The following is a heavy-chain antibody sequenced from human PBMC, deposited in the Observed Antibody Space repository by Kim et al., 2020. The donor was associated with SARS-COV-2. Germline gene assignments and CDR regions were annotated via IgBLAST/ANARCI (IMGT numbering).Heavy chain of an antibody. CDR3: ARLEHIFTLYGMDV. Sequence: SETLSLTCTVSGGSISSSSYYWGWIRQPPGKGLEWIGSIYYSGSTYYNPSLKSRVTISVDTSKNQFSLKLSSVTAADTAVYYCARLEHIFTLYGMDVWGQGTTVTVSS. J-gene: IGHJ6*02. CDR2: IYYSGST. D-gene: IGHD2-21*01. V-gene: IGHV4-39*01. CDR1: GGSISSSSYY.